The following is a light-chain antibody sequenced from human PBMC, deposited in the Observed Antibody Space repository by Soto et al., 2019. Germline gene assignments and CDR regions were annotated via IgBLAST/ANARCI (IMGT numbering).Light chain of an antibody. CDR2: EIT. V-gene: IGLV2-14*01. CDR3: SSYTSRATLI. CDR1: SSDVGGYDY. J-gene: IGLJ2*01. Sequence: QSVLTQPASVSGSLGQSITISCSGTSSDVGGYDYVSWYQQHPGKAPKLMIYEITNRPSGVSYRFSGSKSGNTASLTISGLQAEDEADYYCSSYTSRATLIFGGGTKVTVL.